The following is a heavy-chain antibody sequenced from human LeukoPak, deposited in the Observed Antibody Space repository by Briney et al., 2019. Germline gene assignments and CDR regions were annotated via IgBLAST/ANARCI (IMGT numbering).Heavy chain of an antibody. D-gene: IGHD3-10*01. J-gene: IGHJ4*02. CDR1: GFTFSSYG. CDR3: ARVMKYYYGSGSSDY. CDR2: ISYDGSNK. Sequence: GRSLRLSCAASGFTFSSYGMHWVRQAPGKGLEWVAVISYDGSNKYYADSVKGRFTISRDNSKNTLYLQMNSLRAEDTAVYYCARVMKYYYGSGSSDYWGQGTLVTVSS. V-gene: IGHV3-30*03.